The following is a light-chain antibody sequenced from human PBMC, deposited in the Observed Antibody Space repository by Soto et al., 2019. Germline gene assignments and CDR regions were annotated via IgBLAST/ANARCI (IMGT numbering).Light chain of an antibody. CDR3: QHYGPSTPYT. CDR1: RSFASSY. Sequence: EIVLTQSPGTLSLSPGERATLSCRASRSFASSYLAWYQRKPGRSPRLLIYAASKRATGIPDRFTGSGSGTDFTLTISSVEPEDCAVYYCQHYGPSTPYTFGQGTKVDIK. J-gene: IGKJ2*01. V-gene: IGKV3-20*01. CDR2: AAS.